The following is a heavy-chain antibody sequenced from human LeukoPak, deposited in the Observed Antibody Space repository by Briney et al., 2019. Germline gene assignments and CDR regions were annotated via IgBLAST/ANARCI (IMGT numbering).Heavy chain of an antibody. D-gene: IGHD2-21*01. CDR2: IIPMFGTV. Sequence: RASVKVSCKASGGTFKSYAITWVRQAPGQGLEWMGGIIPMFGTVNSAQKFQGRVTITADNSTRTAYMELSSLRPEDTAVYYCARNHIDAYYGMDVWGKGTTVTVSS. CDR1: GGTFKSYA. CDR3: ARNHIDAYYGMDV. V-gene: IGHV1-69*06. J-gene: IGHJ6*04.